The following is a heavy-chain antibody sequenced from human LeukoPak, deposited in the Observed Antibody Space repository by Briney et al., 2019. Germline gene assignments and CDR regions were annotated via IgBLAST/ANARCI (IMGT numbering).Heavy chain of an antibody. Sequence: GASVKVSCKASGYTFTSYGISWVRQAPGQGLEWMGWISAYNGNTNYAQKFQGRVTMTRDTSISTAYMELSRLRSDDTAVYYCARDGEKWLLPFDYWGQGTLVTVSS. CDR1: GYTFTSYG. V-gene: IGHV1-18*01. CDR2: ISAYNGNT. D-gene: IGHD3-22*01. CDR3: ARDGEKWLLPFDY. J-gene: IGHJ4*02.